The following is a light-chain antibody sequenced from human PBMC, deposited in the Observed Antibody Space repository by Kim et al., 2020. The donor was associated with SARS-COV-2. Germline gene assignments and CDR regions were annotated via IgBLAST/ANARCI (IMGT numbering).Light chain of an antibody. V-gene: IGLV3-1*01. CDR3: QAWDSSTSV. Sequence: VSPGQTASITCSGDKLGDKYACWYQQKPGQSHVLVIYQDSKRPSGIPERFSGSNSGNTATLTISGTQAMDEADYYCQAWDSSTSVFGTGTKVTVL. CDR2: QDS. CDR1: KLGDKY. J-gene: IGLJ1*01.